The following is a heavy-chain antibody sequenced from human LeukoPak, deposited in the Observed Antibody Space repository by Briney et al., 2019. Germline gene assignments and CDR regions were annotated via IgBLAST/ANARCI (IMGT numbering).Heavy chain of an antibody. Sequence: GGSLRLSCTASGFIFSSYAMTWVRQAPGKGLEWVSGIDSSGGVTYYAESVRGRFTISRDNSMNTLYLQMNDLRAEDTAVYYCAKASWAGVTTTYFAYWAQGILVTVSS. J-gene: IGHJ4*02. CDR1: GFIFSSYA. V-gene: IGHV3-23*05. D-gene: IGHD1-26*01. CDR3: AKASWAGVTTTYFAY. CDR2: IDSSGGVT.